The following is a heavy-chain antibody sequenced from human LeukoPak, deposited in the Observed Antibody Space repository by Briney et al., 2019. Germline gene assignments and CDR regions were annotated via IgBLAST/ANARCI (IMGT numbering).Heavy chain of an antibody. V-gene: IGHV3-15*01. CDR1: GFTFSNAW. CDR3: TTDKEIQLWLIDYYYYMDV. Sequence: PGGSLRLSCAASGFTFSNAWMSWVRQAPGKGLEWVGRIKSKTDGGTTDYAAPVKGRFTISRDDSKNTLYLQMNSLKTEDTAVYYCTTDKEIQLWLIDYYYYMDVWGKGTTVTVSS. CDR2: IKSKTDGGTT. J-gene: IGHJ6*03. D-gene: IGHD5-18*01.